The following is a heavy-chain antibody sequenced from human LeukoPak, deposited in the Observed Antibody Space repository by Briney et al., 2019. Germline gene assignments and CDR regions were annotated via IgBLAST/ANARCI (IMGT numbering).Heavy chain of an antibody. CDR2: ISINGGST. CDR1: GFTFSSYD. D-gene: IGHD5-12*01. Sequence: GGSLRLSCSASGFTFSSYDMYWVRQAPGKGLEDVSAISINGGSTYYADSVKGRFTISRDNSKNTLYLQMSSLRVEDTAVYYCVNDGSGGYDHDYWGQGTLVTVSS. CDR3: VNDGSGGYDHDY. V-gene: IGHV3-64D*09. J-gene: IGHJ4*02.